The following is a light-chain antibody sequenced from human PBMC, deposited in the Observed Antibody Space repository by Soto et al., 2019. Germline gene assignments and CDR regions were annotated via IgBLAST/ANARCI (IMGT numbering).Light chain of an antibody. CDR3: HQASSFPLT. V-gene: IGKV1-12*01. Sequence: DIQMTQSPSSVSASVGDTVTITCRASQVISSWLAWYQPKPGRAPKLLIYKASNLQPWVPSRFSVSGSEADYTFTLTIRNLQPEDFATYYCHQASSFPLTFGGGTKVDIK. J-gene: IGKJ4*01. CDR2: KAS. CDR1: QVISSW.